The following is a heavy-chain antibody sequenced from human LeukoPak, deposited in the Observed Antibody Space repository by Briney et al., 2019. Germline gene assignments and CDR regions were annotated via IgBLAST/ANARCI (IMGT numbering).Heavy chain of an antibody. CDR3: ARDAEGPTVRVRYYYYMDV. D-gene: IGHD4-11*01. J-gene: IGHJ6*03. Sequence: ASVKVSCKASGGTFSSYTISWVRQAPGQGLEWMGRIIPIFGTTNYAQKFQGRVTITTDESTSTAYMELSSLRSEDTAVYYCARDAEGPTVRVRYYYYMDVWGKGTTVTVSS. CDR2: IIPIFGTT. CDR1: GGTFSSYT. V-gene: IGHV1-69*05.